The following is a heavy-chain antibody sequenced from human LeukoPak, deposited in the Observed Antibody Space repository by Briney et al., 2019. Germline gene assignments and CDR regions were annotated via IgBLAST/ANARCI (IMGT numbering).Heavy chain of an antibody. V-gene: IGHV4-31*03. CDR1: GGSISSGGYY. CDR3: ARVVALGGDYDILTGYYGFDY. CDR2: IYYSGGT. D-gene: IGHD3-9*01. J-gene: IGHJ4*02. Sequence: SETLSLTCTVSGGSISSGGYYWSWIRQHPGKGLEWIGYIYYSGGTYYNPSLKSRVTISVDTSKNQFSLKLSSVTAADTAVYYCARVVALGGDYDILTGYYGFDYWGQGTLVTVSS.